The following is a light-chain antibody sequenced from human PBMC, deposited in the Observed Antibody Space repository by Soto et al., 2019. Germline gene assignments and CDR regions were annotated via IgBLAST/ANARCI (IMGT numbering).Light chain of an antibody. CDR1: QTVTNNY. V-gene: IGKV3D-20*02. J-gene: IGKJ1*01. CDR2: GAF. Sequence: EIVLMQSPGTLSLSPGERATLSCRASQTVTNNYLAWYQQKPGQAPRLLVYGAFNRATGIPDRFSGSGSGTDFTLTIARLEPEDFAVYYCHQRSNWPGTFGQGTKVEMK. CDR3: HQRSNWPGT.